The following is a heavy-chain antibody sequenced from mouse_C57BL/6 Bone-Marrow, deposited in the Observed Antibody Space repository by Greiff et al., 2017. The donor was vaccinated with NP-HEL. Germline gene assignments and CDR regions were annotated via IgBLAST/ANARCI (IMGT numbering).Heavy chain of an antibody. CDR3: ARSGYYYGSSYYAMDY. J-gene: IGHJ4*01. CDR2: IHPNSGST. D-gene: IGHD1-1*01. V-gene: IGHV1-64*01. Sequence: QVQLQQPGAELVKPGASVKLSCKASGYTFTSYWMHWVKQRPGQGLEWIGMIHPNSGSTNYNEKFKSKATLTVDKSSSTAYMQLSSLTSEDAAVYYCARSGYYYGSSYYAMDYWGQGTSVTVSS. CDR1: GYTFTSYW.